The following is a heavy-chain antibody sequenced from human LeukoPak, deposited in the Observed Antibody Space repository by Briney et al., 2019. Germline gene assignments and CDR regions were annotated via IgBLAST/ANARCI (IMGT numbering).Heavy chain of an antibody. CDR2: ISGSGGST. Sequence: HPGGSLRLSCAASGFTFRSYAMSWVRQAPGKGLEWVSAISGSGGSTYYADSVKGRFTISRDNFKNTLYLQMNSLSAEDTAVYYCAKDLEMSLWGYCSGRSCYQIDYWGQGTLVTVSS. CDR3: AKDLEMSLWGYCSGRSCYQIDY. J-gene: IGHJ4*02. D-gene: IGHD2-15*01. V-gene: IGHV3-23*01. CDR1: GFTFRSYA.